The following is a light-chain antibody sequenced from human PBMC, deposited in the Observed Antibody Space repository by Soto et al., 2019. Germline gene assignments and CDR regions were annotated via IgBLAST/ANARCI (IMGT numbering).Light chain of an antibody. CDR2: DVS. CDR1: SSDVGGYNY. V-gene: IGLV2-14*03. CDR3: SSYAIICPRV. J-gene: IGLJ2*01. Sequence: QSALTQPASVSGSPGQSITISCTGTSSDVGGYNYVSWYQQHPGKAPKLMIYDVSNRPSGVSNRFSGSKSGNTASLTISGLQADDEAEYHCSSYAIICPRVFCGGTKVTVL.